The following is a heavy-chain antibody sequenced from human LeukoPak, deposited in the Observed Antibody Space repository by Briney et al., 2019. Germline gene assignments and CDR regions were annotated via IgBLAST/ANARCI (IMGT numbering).Heavy chain of an antibody. CDR3: ARDHSSSSEDY. Sequence: PSETLSLTCTVSGGSISTSSYYWGWIRQPPRKGLEWIGSIYYNGSTNYNPSLKSRVTISVDTSKNQFSLKLNSVTAADTAVYYCARDHSSSSEDYWGQGTLVTVSS. V-gene: IGHV4-39*07. CDR1: GGSISTSSYY. D-gene: IGHD6-13*01. J-gene: IGHJ4*02. CDR2: IYYNGST.